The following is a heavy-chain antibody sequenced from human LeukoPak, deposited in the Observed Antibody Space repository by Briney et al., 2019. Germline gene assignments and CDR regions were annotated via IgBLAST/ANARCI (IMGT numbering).Heavy chain of an antibody. D-gene: IGHD3-10*01. J-gene: IGHJ3*02. CDR2: INPNSGGT. CDR1: GYTFTGYY. CDR3: ARDRSTYGSGTYDI. V-gene: IGHV1-2*02. Sequence: ASVKVSCKASGYTFTGYYMHWVRQAPGQGLEWMEWINPNSGGTNYAQKFQGRVTMTRDTSISTAYMELSRLRSDDTAVYYCARDRSTYGSGTYDIWGQGTMVTVSS.